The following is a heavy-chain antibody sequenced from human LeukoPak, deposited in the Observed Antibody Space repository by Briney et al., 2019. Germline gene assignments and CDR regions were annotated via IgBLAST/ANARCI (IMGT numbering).Heavy chain of an antibody. Sequence: ASVKVSCKASGYTFTSYGISWVRQAPGQGLEWMGWISAYNGNTNYAQKLQGRVTMTTDTSTSTAYMELRSLRSDDTAVYYCARDLHSSGWPNYYGMDVWGQGTTVTVSS. CDR1: GYTFTSYG. V-gene: IGHV1-18*01. D-gene: IGHD6-19*01. J-gene: IGHJ6*02. CDR3: ARDLHSSGWPNYYGMDV. CDR2: ISAYNGNT.